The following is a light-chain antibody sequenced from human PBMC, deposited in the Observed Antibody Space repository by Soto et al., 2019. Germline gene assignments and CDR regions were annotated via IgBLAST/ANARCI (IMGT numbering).Light chain of an antibody. Sequence: DIVLTQSPATLSLSPGERATLSCRASQSVSSNFLAWYQQKPGQAPRLLIYGASSRATAIPDRFSGSGSGTDFTLTISRLEPEDFAVYYCQQYGRSPKTFGQGTKVDIK. V-gene: IGKV3-20*01. CDR2: GAS. J-gene: IGKJ1*01. CDR3: QQYGRSPKT. CDR1: QSVSSNF.